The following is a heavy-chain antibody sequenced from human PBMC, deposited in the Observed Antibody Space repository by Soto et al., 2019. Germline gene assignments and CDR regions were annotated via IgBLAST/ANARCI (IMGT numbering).Heavy chain of an antibody. J-gene: IGHJ4*02. CDR1: GYTFTSYA. Sequence: ASVKVSCKASGYTFTSYAMHWVRQAPGQRLEWMGWINAGNGNTKYSQKFQGRVTITRDTSTSTAYMELRSLRSDDTAVYYCARRPDYDILTGYLGLGYFDYWGQGTLVTVSS. CDR3: ARRPDYDILTGYLGLGYFDY. D-gene: IGHD3-9*01. V-gene: IGHV1-3*01. CDR2: INAGNGNT.